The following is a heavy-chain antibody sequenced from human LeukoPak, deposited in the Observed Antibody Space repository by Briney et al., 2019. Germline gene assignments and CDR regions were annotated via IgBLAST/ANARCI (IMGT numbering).Heavy chain of an antibody. CDR3: ARGHTITILGVVIIDYFDY. Sequence: SQTLSLTCAISGDSVSSNSAAWNWIRQSPSRGLEWLGRTYYRSKWYNDYAVSVKSRITINPDTSKNQFSLQLNSVAPEDTAVYYCARGHTITILGVVIIDYFDYWGQGTLVTVSS. J-gene: IGHJ4*02. CDR1: GDSVSSNSAA. CDR2: TYYRSKWYN. V-gene: IGHV6-1*01. D-gene: IGHD3-3*01.